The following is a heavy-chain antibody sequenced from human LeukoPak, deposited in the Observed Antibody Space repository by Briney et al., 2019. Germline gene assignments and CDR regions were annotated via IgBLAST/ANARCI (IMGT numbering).Heavy chain of an antibody. V-gene: IGHV1-2*02. Sequence: ASVKVSCKASGYTFTGYYMHWVPQAPGQGLEWMGWINPNSGGTNFAQKFQGRVTMTRDTSISTAYMELSRLRSDDTAVYYCARPYSSGWTTGYWGQGTLVTVSS. CDR1: GYTFTGYY. D-gene: IGHD6-19*01. J-gene: IGHJ4*02. CDR3: ARPYSSGWTTGY. CDR2: INPNSGGT.